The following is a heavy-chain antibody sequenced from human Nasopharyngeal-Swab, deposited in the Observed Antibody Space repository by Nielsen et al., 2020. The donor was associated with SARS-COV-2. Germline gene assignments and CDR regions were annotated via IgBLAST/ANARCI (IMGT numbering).Heavy chain of an antibody. CDR1: GYTFTSYD. D-gene: IGHD3-16*01. V-gene: IGHV1-8*01. CDR2: MNPNSGNT. Sequence: ASVKVSCKASGYTFTSYDINWVRQATGQGLEWMGWMNPNSGNTGYAQKFQGRVTMTRNTSISTAYMDLSSLRSEDTAVYYCARGYNWESNLNWFDPWGQGTLVTVSS. CDR3: ARGYNWESNLNWFDP. J-gene: IGHJ5*02.